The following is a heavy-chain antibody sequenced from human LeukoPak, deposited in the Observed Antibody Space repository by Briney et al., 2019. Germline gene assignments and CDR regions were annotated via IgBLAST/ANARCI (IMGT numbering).Heavy chain of an antibody. CDR1: GFTFSTYW. Sequence: GGSLRLSCAASGFTFSTYWMSWVRQAPGKGLELVANIKQDGSEKYYVDSVMGRFTISRDNAKNSLYLQVNSLRAEDTAVYYCARNQRRLDYWGQGTLVTVSS. CDR3: ARNQRRLDY. CDR2: IKQDGSEK. V-gene: IGHV3-7*01. D-gene: IGHD1-14*01. J-gene: IGHJ4*02.